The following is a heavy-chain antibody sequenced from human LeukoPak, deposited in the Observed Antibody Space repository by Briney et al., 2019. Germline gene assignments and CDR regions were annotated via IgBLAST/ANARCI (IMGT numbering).Heavy chain of an antibody. J-gene: IGHJ4*02. CDR3: ARRSFSWPSGIRLTYFDY. CDR1: GGSISSSSYY. V-gene: IGHV4-39*01. D-gene: IGHD3-10*01. Sequence: SETLSLTCTVSGGSISSSSYYWGWIRQPPGKGLEWIGSVYYSGSTYYNPSLKSRVTISVDTSKNQFSLKLNSVTAADTAVYYCARRSFSWPSGIRLTYFDYWGQGTLVTVSS. CDR2: VYYSGST.